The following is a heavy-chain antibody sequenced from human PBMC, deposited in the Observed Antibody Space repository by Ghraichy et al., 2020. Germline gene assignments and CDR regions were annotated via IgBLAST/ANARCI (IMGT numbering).Heavy chain of an antibody. J-gene: IGHJ3*02. V-gene: IGHV3-23*01. CDR3: AKDITSTSSWYDGAFHI. D-gene: IGHD6-13*01. CDR1: GFTFSTYA. CDR2: ISGSSDST. Sequence: GESLRLSCAASGFTFSTYAMSWVRQAPGKGLEWVSGISGSSDSTEYADSVKGRFTISRDNSKNTLDLQMNSLRAEDTALYYCAKDITSTSSWYDGAFHIWGQGTMVIVSS.